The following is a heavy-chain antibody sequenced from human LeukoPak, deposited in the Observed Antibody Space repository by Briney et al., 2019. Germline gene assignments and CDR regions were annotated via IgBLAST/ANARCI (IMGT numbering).Heavy chain of an antibody. V-gene: IGHV6-1*01. D-gene: IGHD6-19*01. Sequence: PSQTLSLTCAISGDSVPSNSAAWNWIRQSPSRGLEWLGRTYYRSKWYNDYAISVKSRITINPDTSKNQFSLQLSSVTPEDTAVYYCASGAVAGLAYWGQGTLVSVSS. CDR1: GDSVPSNSAA. CDR2: TYYRSKWYN. J-gene: IGHJ4*02. CDR3: ASGAVAGLAY.